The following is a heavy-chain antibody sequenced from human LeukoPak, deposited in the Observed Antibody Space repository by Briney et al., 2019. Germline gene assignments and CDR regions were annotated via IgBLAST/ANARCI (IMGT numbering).Heavy chain of an antibody. Sequence: ASVNVSCKASGYTFTSYGISWVRQAPGQGLEWMGWISGYNGNTDYTQKVQGRVTMTTDTSTSTVYMELRSLTSDDTAVYYCARDRIIKVGVPGYWGQGTLVTVSS. D-gene: IGHD1-26*01. V-gene: IGHV1-18*01. CDR2: ISGYNGNT. CDR1: GYTFTSYG. CDR3: ARDRIIKVGVPGY. J-gene: IGHJ4*02.